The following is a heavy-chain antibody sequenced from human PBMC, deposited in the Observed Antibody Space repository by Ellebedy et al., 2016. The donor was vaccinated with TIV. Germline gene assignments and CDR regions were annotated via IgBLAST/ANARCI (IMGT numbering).Heavy chain of an antibody. CDR3: SRDFGEQPYYYYYVMDV. D-gene: IGHD3-10*01. V-gene: IGHV3-21*01. CDR1: GFTFSSYS. J-gene: IGHJ6*02. CDR2: ISSSSSYI. Sequence: PGGSLRLSCAASGFTFSSYSMNWVRQATGKGLEWVSSISSSSSYIYYADSVKGRFTISRYNAKNSLYLQMNSLRAEDTAVYYCSRDFGEQPYYYYYVMDVWGQGTTVTVSS.